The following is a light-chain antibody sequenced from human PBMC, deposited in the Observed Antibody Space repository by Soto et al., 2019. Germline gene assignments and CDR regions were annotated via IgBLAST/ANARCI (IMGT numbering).Light chain of an antibody. CDR1: QSISKS. CDR2: VAS. CDR3: QQSYSTPPMYT. J-gene: IGKJ2*01. V-gene: IGKV1-39*01. Sequence: DIQMTQSPSSLSASVGDRVTITCRASQSISKSLNWYQQKPGRAPTLLISVASTLHSGVPSRFSGSGSGTDFTLTISSLQREDFATYYCQQSYSTPPMYTFGQGTKLEFK.